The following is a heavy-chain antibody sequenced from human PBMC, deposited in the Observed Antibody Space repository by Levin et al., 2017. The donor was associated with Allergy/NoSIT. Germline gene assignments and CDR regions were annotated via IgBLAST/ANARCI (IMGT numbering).Heavy chain of an antibody. CDR3: ARRGHSDTSGYSAFDI. V-gene: IGHV5-51*01. Sequence: GESLKISCKASGYSFTTYWIGWVRQMPGKGLEWMGIIHPGDSDTRYSPSFQGQVSITADKSITTAYLQWSSLKASDTAMYFCARRGHSDTSGYSAFDIGGQGTMVTVSP. CDR2: IHPGDSDT. D-gene: IGHD3-22*01. CDR1: GYSFTTYW. J-gene: IGHJ3*02.